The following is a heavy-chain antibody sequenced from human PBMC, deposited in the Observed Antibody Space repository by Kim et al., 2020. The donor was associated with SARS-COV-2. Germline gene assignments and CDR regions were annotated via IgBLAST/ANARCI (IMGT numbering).Heavy chain of an antibody. V-gene: IGHV3-23*01. Sequence: VKGRFTISRDNSKNTLYLQMNSLRAEDTAVYYCAEDIVVVPNYYYYYMDVWGKGTTVTVSS. D-gene: IGHD2-2*01. J-gene: IGHJ6*03. CDR3: AEDIVVVPNYYYYYMDV.